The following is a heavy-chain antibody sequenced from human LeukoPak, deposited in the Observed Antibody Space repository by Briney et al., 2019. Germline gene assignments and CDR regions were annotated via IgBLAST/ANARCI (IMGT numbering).Heavy chain of an antibody. J-gene: IGHJ4*02. CDR2: ISSSGSTI. Sequence: PGGSLRLSCAASGFTFSSYEMNCVRQAPGKGLEWVSYISSSGSTIYYADSVKGRFTISRDNAKNSLYLQMNSLRAEDTAVYYCARDYYDSSGYYQAPFDYWGQGTLVTVSS. CDR3: ARDYYDSSGYYQAPFDY. D-gene: IGHD3-22*01. V-gene: IGHV3-48*03. CDR1: GFTFSSYE.